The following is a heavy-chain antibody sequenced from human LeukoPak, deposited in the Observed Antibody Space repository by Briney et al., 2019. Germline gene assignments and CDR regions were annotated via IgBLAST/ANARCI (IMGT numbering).Heavy chain of an antibody. Sequence: SETLSLTCTVSGGSVSSGSYYWSWIRQPPGKGLEWIGYIYYSGSTNYNPSLKSRVTISVDTSKNQFSLKLSSVTAADTAVYYCARRGIPGYCSSTSCYNYWGQGTLVTVSS. CDR1: GGSVSSGSYY. D-gene: IGHD2-2*02. V-gene: IGHV4-61*01. CDR3: ARRGIPGYCSSTSCYNY. CDR2: IYYSGST. J-gene: IGHJ4*02.